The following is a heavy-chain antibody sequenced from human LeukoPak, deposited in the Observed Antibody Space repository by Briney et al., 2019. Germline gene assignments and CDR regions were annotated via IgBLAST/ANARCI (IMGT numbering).Heavy chain of an antibody. CDR2: INSDGSST. Sequence: GGSLRPSCAASGFTFSSYWMHWVRQAPGKGLVWVSRINSDGSSTSYADSVKGRFTISRDNAKNTLYLQMNSLRAEDTAVYYCARDFSSSSVRPLDYWGQGTLVTVSS. D-gene: IGHD6-6*01. V-gene: IGHV3-74*01. CDR3: ARDFSSSSVRPLDY. J-gene: IGHJ4*02. CDR1: GFTFSSYW.